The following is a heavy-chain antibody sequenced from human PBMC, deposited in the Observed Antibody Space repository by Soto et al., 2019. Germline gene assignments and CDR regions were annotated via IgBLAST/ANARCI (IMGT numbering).Heavy chain of an antibody. CDR2: IYYSGST. J-gene: IGHJ6*03. CDR3: ARGPTTGNYYYMDV. V-gene: IGHV4-59*08. CDR1: GGSISSYY. D-gene: IGHD3-10*01. Sequence: SETLSLTCTVSGGSISSYYWSWIRQPPGKGLEWIGYIYYSGSTNYNPSLKSRVTISVDTSKNQFSLKLSSVTAADTAVYYCARGPTTGNYYYMDVWGKGTTVTVSS.